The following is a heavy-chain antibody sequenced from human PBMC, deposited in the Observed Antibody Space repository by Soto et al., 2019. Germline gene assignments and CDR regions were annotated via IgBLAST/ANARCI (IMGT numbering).Heavy chain of an antibody. CDR2: IYYSGST. CDR3: ARYSATLNNWFDP. J-gene: IGHJ5*02. V-gene: IGHV4-31*03. CDR1: GGSISSGGYY. D-gene: IGHD2-15*01. Sequence: QVQLQESGPGLVKPSQTLSLTCTVSGGSISSGGYYWSWIRQHPGKGLEWIGYIYYSGSTYYNPSPKSRVTIPLDTSKNQFSLKLSSVTAADTAVYYCARYSATLNNWFDPWGQGTLVTVSS.